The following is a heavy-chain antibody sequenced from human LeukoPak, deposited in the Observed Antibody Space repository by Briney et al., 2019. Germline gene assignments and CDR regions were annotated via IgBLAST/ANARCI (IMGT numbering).Heavy chain of an antibody. Sequence: GASVKVSCKASGGTFSSYAISWVRQAPGQGLEWMGRIIPILGIANYAQKFQGRVTITADKSTSTAYMELSSLRSEDTAVYYCARLADYDSRGYLSYWGQGTLVTVSS. CDR3: ARLADYDSRGYLSY. V-gene: IGHV1-69*04. J-gene: IGHJ4*02. CDR2: IIPILGIA. CDR1: GGTFSSYA. D-gene: IGHD3-22*01.